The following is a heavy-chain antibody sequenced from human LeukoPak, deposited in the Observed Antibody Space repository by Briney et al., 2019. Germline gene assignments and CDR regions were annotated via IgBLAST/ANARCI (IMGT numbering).Heavy chain of an antibody. V-gene: IGHV4-61*01. J-gene: IGHJ4*02. CDR1: GGSVSSGNYY. D-gene: IGHD3-3*01. CDR2: IYYSGST. CDR3: ARGESPATYYDFWSGYLARPCYFDY. Sequence: SETLSLTCTVSGGSVSSGNYYWSWIRQPPGKGLEWIGYIYYSGSTNYNPSLKSRVTISIDTSKNQFSLKLSSVTAADTAVYYCARGESPATYYDFWSGYLARPCYFDYWGQGTLVTVSS.